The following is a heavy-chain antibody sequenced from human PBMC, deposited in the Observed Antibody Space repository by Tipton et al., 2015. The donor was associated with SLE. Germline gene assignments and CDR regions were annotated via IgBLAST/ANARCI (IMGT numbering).Heavy chain of an antibody. CDR1: GFTFSDYY. J-gene: IGHJ5*02. CDR2: IYHSGST. Sequence: LRLSCAASGFTFSDYYMRWIRQAPGKGLEWIGSIYHSGSTYYNPSLKSRVTISVDTSKNQFSLKLSSVTAADTAVYYCARRGVQDNWFDPWGQGTLVTVSS. V-gene: IGHV4-38-2*01. CDR3: ARRGVQDNWFDP. D-gene: IGHD1-1*01.